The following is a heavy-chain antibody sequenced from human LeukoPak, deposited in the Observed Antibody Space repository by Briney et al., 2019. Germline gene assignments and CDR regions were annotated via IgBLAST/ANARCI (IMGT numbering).Heavy chain of an antibody. Sequence: GGSLRLSCAASGFTFSSYSMNWVRQAPGKGLEWVSSISSSSYIYYADSVKGRFTISRDNAKNSLYLQMNSLRAEDTAVYYCARGSRGRLWNHFEDYWGQGTLVTVSS. V-gene: IGHV3-21*01. CDR2: ISSSSYI. CDR3: ARGSRGRLWNHFEDY. CDR1: GFTFSSYS. J-gene: IGHJ4*02. D-gene: IGHD1-14*01.